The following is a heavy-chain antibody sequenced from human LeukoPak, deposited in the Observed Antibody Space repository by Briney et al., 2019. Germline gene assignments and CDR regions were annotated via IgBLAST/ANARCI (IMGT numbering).Heavy chain of an antibody. Sequence: PGGSLRLSCAASGFTFSSYSMNWVRQAPGKGLEWVSYISSSSSTIYYADTVKGRFTISRDNAKNSLYLQMNSLRDEDTAVYYCARDRQWELPQSHYFYMDVWGKRTTVTV. D-gene: IGHD1-26*01. J-gene: IGHJ6*03. V-gene: IGHV3-48*02. CDR2: ISSSSSTI. CDR1: GFTFSSYS. CDR3: ARDRQWELPQSHYFYMDV.